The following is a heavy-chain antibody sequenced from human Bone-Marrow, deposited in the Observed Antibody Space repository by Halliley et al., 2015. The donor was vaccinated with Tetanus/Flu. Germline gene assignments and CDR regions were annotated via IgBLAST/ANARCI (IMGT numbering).Heavy chain of an antibody. CDR2: VFYTGIT. Sequence: LRLSCTAPGGSISGYYWRWIRQAPGKGLEWIGYVFYTGITIHNPSLRSRLTISVDTSNNHFSLKLTSVTAADKAVYYCASHHPSCWSGRVWALDNWGQGTLFTVSS. CDR3: ASHHPSCWSGRVWALDN. J-gene: IGHJ4*02. CDR1: GGSISGYY. V-gene: IGHV4-59*01. D-gene: IGHD6-19*01.